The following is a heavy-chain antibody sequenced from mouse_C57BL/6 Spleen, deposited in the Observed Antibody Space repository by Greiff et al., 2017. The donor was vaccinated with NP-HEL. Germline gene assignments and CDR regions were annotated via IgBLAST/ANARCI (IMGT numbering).Heavy chain of an antibody. D-gene: IGHD1-1*01. CDR2: IHPNSGST. CDR1: GYTFTSYW. J-gene: IGHJ2*01. Sequence: QVHVKQPGAELVKPGASVKLSCKASGYTFTSYWMHWVKQRPGQGLEWIGMIHPNSGSTNYNEKFKSKATLTVDKSSSTAYMQLSSLTSEDSAVYYCARGYYGSSYDLDYWGQGTTLTVSS. V-gene: IGHV1-64*01. CDR3: ARGYYGSSYDLDY.